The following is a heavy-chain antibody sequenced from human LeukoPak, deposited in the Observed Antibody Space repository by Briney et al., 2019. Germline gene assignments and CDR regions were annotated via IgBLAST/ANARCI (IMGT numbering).Heavy chain of an antibody. D-gene: IGHD3-10*01. Sequence: SETLSLTCTVSGGSISSGSYYWSWIRQPAGKGLEWIGRIYTSGSTNYNPSLKSRVTISVDTSKNQFSLKLSSVTAADTAVYYCAREREYYYGSGTPILFFDYWGQGTLVTVSS. CDR3: AREREYYYGSGTPILFFDY. CDR1: GGSISSGSYY. CDR2: IYTSGST. J-gene: IGHJ4*02. V-gene: IGHV4-61*02.